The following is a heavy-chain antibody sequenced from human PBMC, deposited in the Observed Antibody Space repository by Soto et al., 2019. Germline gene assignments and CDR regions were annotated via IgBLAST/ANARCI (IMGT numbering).Heavy chain of an antibody. J-gene: IGHJ4*02. D-gene: IGHD2-2*01. CDR2: INPSGAPP. CDR1: GYNFTSYF. Sequence: QVQLVQSGAEVKKPGASVKISCKASGYNFTSYFMHWVRQAPGQGLEWMGIINPSGAPPTYTQKCQGRVTMTRDRSTSTVYMELSSLKSEDTAVYFCTREKMRDQLAKHFAFWGQGTLVTVSS. V-gene: IGHV1-46*01. CDR3: TREKMRDQLAKHFAF.